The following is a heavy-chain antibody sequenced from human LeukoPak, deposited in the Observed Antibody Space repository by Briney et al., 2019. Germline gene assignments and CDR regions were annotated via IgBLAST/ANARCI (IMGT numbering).Heavy chain of an antibody. CDR1: GYTFTGYY. CDR2: INPNSGGT. V-gene: IGHV1-2*02. D-gene: IGHD2-15*01. J-gene: IGHJ5*02. CDR3: ARDLARGAAFKGDNWFDP. Sequence: ASVKVSCKASGYTFTGYYMHWVRQAPGQGLEWMGWINPNSGGTNYAQKFQGRVTMTRDTSISTAYMELSRLRSDDTAVYYCARDLARGAAFKGDNWFDPWGQGTLVTVSS.